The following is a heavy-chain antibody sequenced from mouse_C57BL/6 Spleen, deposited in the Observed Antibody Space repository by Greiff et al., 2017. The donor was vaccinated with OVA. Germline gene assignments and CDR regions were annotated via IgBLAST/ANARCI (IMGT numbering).Heavy chain of an antibody. CDR1: GYSITSGYY. Sequence: EVQLQESGPGLVKPSQSLSLTCSVTGYSITSGYYWNWIRQFPGNKLEWMGYISYDGSNNYNPSLKNRISITRDTSKNQFFLKLNSVTTEDTATYYCARFNYDYDGYFDVWGTGTTVTVSS. D-gene: IGHD2-4*01. J-gene: IGHJ1*03. V-gene: IGHV3-6*01. CDR2: ISYDGSN. CDR3: ARFNYDYDGYFDV.